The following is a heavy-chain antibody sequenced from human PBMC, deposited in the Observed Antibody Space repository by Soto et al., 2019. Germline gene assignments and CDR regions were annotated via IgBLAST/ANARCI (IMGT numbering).Heavy chain of an antibody. CDR2: INAGNGNT. V-gene: IGHV1-3*01. CDR3: ARDLGGWPDY. CDR1: GSTFPSYA. J-gene: IGHJ4*02. Sequence: ASGKVSSRAFGSTFPSYAMHWVRQPPGQRLEWMGWINAGNGNTKYSQKFQGRVTITRDTSASTAYMELSSLRSEDTAVYYCARDLGGWPDYWGQGTLVT. D-gene: IGHD2-15*01.